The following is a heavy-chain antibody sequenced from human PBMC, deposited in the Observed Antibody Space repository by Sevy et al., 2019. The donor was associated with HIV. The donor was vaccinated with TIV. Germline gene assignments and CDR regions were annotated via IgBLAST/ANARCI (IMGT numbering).Heavy chain of an antibody. CDR1: GFTFSSYV. CDR2: IWYDGTIK. J-gene: IGHJ4*02. CDR3: ARGGGYCGGDCYSIDY. D-gene: IGHD2-21*02. V-gene: IGHV3-33*08. Sequence: GGSLRLSCAASGFTFSSYVMHWVRQAPGKGLEWVALIWYDGTIKYYADSVKGRFTISRDNSKDTLFLHMNSLTPADTAVYYCARGGGYCGGDCYSIDYWGQGALVTVSS.